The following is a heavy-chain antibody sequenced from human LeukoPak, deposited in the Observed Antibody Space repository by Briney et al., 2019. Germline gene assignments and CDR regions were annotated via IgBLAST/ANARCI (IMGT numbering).Heavy chain of an antibody. CDR3: ARRPYNWNYVVFDY. CDR2: IYYSGST. J-gene: IGHJ4*02. D-gene: IGHD1-7*01. Sequence: SETLSLTCTVSGGSISSSSYYWGWIRQPPGKGLEWIGSIYYSGSTYYNPSLKSRVTISVDTSKNQFSLKLSSVTAADTAVYYCARRPYNWNYVVFDYWGQGTLVTVSS. V-gene: IGHV4-39*01. CDR1: GGSISSSSYY.